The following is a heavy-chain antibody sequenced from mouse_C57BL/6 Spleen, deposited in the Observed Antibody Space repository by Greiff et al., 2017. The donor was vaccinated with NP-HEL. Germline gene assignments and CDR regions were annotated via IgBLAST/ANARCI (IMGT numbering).Heavy chain of an antibody. CDR2: IDPSDSYT. Sequence: QVQLQQPGAELVMPGASVKLSCKASGYTFTSYWMHWVKQRPGQGLEWIGEIDPSDSYTNYNQKFKGKSTLTVDKSSSTAYMQLSSLTSEDSAVYYCARREGDGYYVGWYFDVWGTGTTVTVSS. CDR3: ARREGDGYYVGWYFDV. D-gene: IGHD2-3*01. CDR1: GYTFTSYW. J-gene: IGHJ1*03. V-gene: IGHV1-69*01.